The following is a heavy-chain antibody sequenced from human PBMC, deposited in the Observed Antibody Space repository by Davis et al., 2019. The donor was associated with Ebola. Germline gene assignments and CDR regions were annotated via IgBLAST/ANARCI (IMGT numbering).Heavy chain of an antibody. CDR2: ISWNSGTK. CDR3: ARDGPWLQLDY. Sequence: GGSLRLSCAASGFTFDDYAMHWVRQSPGKGLEWVSSISWNSGTKGYADSVKGRFTISRDNAKNTLYLQMNSLRAEDTAVYYCARDGPWLQLDYWGQGTLVTVSS. V-gene: IGHV3-9*01. CDR1: GFTFDDYA. D-gene: IGHD5-24*01. J-gene: IGHJ4*02.